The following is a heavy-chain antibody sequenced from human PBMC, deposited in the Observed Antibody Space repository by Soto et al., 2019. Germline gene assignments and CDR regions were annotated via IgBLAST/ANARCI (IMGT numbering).Heavy chain of an antibody. CDR3: AKAKMYYYDSSGYYPDPNYYYYGMDV. V-gene: IGHV3-23*01. J-gene: IGHJ6*02. Sequence: GGSLRLSCAASGFTFSSYAMSWVRQAPGKGLEWVSAISGSGGSTYYADSVKGRFTISRDNSKNTLYLQMNSLRAEDTAVYYCAKAKMYYYDSSGYYPDPNYYYYGMDVWGQGTTVTVSS. CDR2: ISGSGGST. CDR1: GFTFSSYA. D-gene: IGHD3-22*01.